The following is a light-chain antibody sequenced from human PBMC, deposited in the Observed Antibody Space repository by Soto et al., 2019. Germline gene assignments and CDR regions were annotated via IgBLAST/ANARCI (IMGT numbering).Light chain of an antibody. CDR1: QSISSW. V-gene: IGKV1-5*01. CDR2: DAS. J-gene: IGKJ1*01. CDR3: QQYGSSPRT. Sequence: DIQMIQSPSTLSASVGDRVTITCRASQSISSWLAWYQQKPGKAPKLLIYDASSLESGVPSRFSGSGSGTEFTLTISSLQPDDFAVYYCQQYGSSPRTFGQGTKVEIK.